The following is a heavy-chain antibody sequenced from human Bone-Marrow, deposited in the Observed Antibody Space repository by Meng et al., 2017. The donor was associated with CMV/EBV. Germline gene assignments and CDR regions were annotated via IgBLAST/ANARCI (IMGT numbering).Heavy chain of an antibody. Sequence: GRPWGRQAQGKGVDWVAVIWYDGSNKYYADSVKGRFTISRDNSKNTLYLQMNSLRAEDTAVYYCAKEDRYGDYVEWYYYGMDVWGQGTTVTVSS. CDR2: IWYDGSNK. CDR3: AKEDRYGDYVEWYYYGMDV. D-gene: IGHD4-17*01. CDR1: G. V-gene: IGHV3-33*06. J-gene: IGHJ6*02.